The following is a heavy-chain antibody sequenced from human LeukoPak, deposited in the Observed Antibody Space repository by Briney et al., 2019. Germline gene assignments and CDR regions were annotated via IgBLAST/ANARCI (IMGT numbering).Heavy chain of an antibody. J-gene: IGHJ3*02. D-gene: IGHD1-26*01. CDR2: INSDGGST. CDR1: GFTVSSNY. CDR3: ARDLNSGSYSSDAFDI. V-gene: IGHV3-74*01. Sequence: GGSLRLSCAASGFTVSSNYMSWVRQAPGKGLVWVSRINSDGGSTTYVDSVRGRFTISRDNAKNTLYLQMNSVRVGDTAVYFCARDLNSGSYSSDAFDIWGQGTMVTVSS.